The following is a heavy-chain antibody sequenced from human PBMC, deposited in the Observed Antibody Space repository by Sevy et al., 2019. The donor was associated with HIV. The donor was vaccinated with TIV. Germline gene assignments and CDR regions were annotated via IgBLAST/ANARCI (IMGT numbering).Heavy chain of an antibody. J-gene: IGHJ4*02. CDR3: ARESGSDWYLDS. D-gene: IGHD2-21*02. Sequence: GGSLRLSCTVSGFIFNNKGMHWVRQAPGRGLEWVAAIFSDGTTKYYGDSVKGRFTISRDNSKNALFLQMNSLRVDDTALYYCARESGSDWYLDSWGQATLVTVSS. CDR1: GFIFNNKG. V-gene: IGHV3-30*12. CDR2: IFSDGTTK.